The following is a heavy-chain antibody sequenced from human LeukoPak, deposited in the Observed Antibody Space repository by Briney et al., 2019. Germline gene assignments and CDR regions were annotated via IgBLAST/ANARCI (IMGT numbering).Heavy chain of an antibody. Sequence: ASVKVSCKASGYTFITHGLTWVRQAPGQGHEWMGWISAYNGNTIYAQTLQDRLTMTTDTSTSTAYMELRSLRSDDTAVYYCARGRLRYLDWTRAYSDYWGQGTLVTVSS. V-gene: IGHV1-18*01. D-gene: IGHD3-9*01. CDR2: ISAYNGNT. J-gene: IGHJ4*02. CDR1: GYTFITHG. CDR3: ARGRLRYLDWTRAYSDY.